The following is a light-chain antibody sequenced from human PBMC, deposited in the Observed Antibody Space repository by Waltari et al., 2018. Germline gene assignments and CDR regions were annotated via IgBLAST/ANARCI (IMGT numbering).Light chain of an antibody. CDR2: EVA. CDR3: TSYAGSKGWV. CDR1: SSDGGSYNY. J-gene: IGLJ3*02. V-gene: IGLV2-8*01. Sequence: QSALTPPPSASGSPGQSVTISCTGTSSDGGSYNYVSWYQQHPGKAPKIISFEVAQRASGVPDRFSGSKSGNTASLTVSGLQAEDEADYYCTSYAGSKGWVFGGGTKLTVL.